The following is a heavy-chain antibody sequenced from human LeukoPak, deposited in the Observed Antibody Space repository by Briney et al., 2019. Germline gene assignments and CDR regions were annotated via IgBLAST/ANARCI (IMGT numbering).Heavy chain of an antibody. CDR2: IYYSGST. J-gene: IGHJ4*02. CDR3: ASTARWLFFDS. V-gene: IGHV4-59*01. D-gene: IGHD3-22*01. CDR1: GGSISTYY. Sequence: SETLSLTCTVSGGSISTYYWSWIRQPPGKGLEWIGYIYYSGSTNFNPSLTSRVTMSVDTSKNQFSLRLSSVTAADTAVYYCASTARWLFFDSWGPGILVTVSS.